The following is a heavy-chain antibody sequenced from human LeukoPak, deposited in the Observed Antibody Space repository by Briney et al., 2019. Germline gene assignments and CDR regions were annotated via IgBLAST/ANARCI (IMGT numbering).Heavy chain of an antibody. CDR3: AKASWVSTADAVL. Sequence: GGSLTLSCVASGFTFSSYAMSWLRETPAGGREGVSSLRGNGDAFYTDSVKGRMTISRDESRNTVYLQLNKLRVEDTAIYYCAKASWVSTADAVLWGQGTVVTVSA. CDR2: LRGNGDA. V-gene: IGHV3-23*01. J-gene: IGHJ4*02. CDR1: GFTFSSYA. D-gene: IGHD3-16*01.